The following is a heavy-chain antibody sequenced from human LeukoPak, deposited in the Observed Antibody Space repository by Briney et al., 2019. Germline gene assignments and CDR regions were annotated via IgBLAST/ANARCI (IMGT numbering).Heavy chain of an antibody. CDR1: GYTFTSYG. CDR3: AREDSSSWDTYYYFDY. CDR2: ISAYNGNT. D-gene: IGHD6-13*01. V-gene: IGHV1-18*01. Sequence: ASVKVSCKASGYTFTSYGISWVRQAPGQGLEWMGWISAYNGNTNYAQKLQGRVTMTTDTPTSTAYMELRSLRSDDTAVYYCAREDSSSWDTYYYFDYWGQGTLVTVSS. J-gene: IGHJ4*02.